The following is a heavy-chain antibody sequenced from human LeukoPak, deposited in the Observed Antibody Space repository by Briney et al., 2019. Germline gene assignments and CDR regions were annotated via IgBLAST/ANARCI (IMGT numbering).Heavy chain of an antibody. CDR3: ARDRFNDYSNYALAGYFDL. D-gene: IGHD4-11*01. V-gene: IGHV4-30-4*08. Sequence: PSETLSLTCSVSGGSISSGDYYWSWIRQPPGKGLEWIGYIYYSGSTYYNPSLKSRVTISVDTSKNQFSLKLSSVTAADTAVYYCARDRFNDYSNYALAGYFDLWGRGTLVTVSS. J-gene: IGHJ2*01. CDR1: GGSISSGDYY. CDR2: IYYSGST.